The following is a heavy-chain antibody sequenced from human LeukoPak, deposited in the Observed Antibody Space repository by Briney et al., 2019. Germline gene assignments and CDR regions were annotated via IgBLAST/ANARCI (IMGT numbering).Heavy chain of an antibody. Sequence: SETLSLTCSFSGGSMISVDYWWAWIRQPPGKGLEWIGEINHSGSTNYNPSLKSRVTISVDTSKNQFSLKLSSVTAADTAVYYCASGSPAIDYWGQGTLVTVSS. CDR1: GGSMISVDY. J-gene: IGHJ4*02. CDR3: ASGSPAIDY. D-gene: IGHD2-15*01. V-gene: IGHV4-39*07. CDR2: INHSGST.